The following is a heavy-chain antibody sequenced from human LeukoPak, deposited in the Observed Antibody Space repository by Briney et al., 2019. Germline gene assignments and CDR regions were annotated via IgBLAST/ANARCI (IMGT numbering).Heavy chain of an antibody. CDR2: IYYSGST. J-gene: IGHJ4*02. V-gene: IGHV4-61*05. CDR1: GGSITSSDHF. Sequence: SETLSLTCTVSGGSITSSDHFWSWIRQPPGKGLEWIGHIYYSGSTNYNPSLKSRVTISVDTSKKQFSLKLSSVTAADTAVYYCAKSDYYASGLDYWGQGTLVTVSS. D-gene: IGHD3-10*01. CDR3: AKSDYYASGLDY.